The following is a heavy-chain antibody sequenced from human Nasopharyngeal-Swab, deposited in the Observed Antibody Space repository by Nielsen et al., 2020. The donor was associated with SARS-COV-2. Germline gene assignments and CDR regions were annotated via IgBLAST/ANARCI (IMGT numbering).Heavy chain of an antibody. CDR1: GYSFTSYW. V-gene: IGHV5-51*01. J-gene: IGHJ5*02. CDR3: ARAYYYGSGSYYTQGGDWFDP. Sequence: GESLKISCKGSGYSFTSYWIGWVRQMPGKGLEWMGIIYPGDSDTRYSPSFQGQVTISADKSISTAYLQWSSLKASDTAMYYCARAYYYGSGSYYTQGGDWFDPWGQGTLVTVSS. CDR2: IYPGDSDT. D-gene: IGHD3-10*01.